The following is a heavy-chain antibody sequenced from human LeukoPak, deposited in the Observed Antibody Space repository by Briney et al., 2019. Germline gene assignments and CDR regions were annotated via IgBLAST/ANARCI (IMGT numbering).Heavy chain of an antibody. Sequence: GGSLRLSCAVSGFNFDDYAMHWVRQAPGKGLEWVSSINWNSGSIGYADSVKGRFTISRDNARNSLYLQMNSLRAEDTALYYCAKSXVPXTXXSVNFDYWGQGTLVTVSS. J-gene: IGHJ4*02. CDR3: AKSXVPXTXXSVNFDY. V-gene: IGHV3-9*01. CDR1: GFNFDDYA. CDR2: INWNSGSI. D-gene: IGHD2-2*01.